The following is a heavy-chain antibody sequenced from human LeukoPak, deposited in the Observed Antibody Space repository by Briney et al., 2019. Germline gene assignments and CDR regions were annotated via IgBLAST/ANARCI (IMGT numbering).Heavy chain of an antibody. CDR2: ISGSGGST. D-gene: IGHD3-22*01. Sequence: PGGSLTLSCAASGFTISDYAMTWLRRAPGKGLEWVSAISGSGGSTYYADSVKGRFSISRDSSKNTLYLQMNSLRSEDTAIYYCARNTSGFKLGDAFDIWGQGTMVTVSS. CDR3: ARNTSGFKLGDAFDI. J-gene: IGHJ3*02. CDR1: GFTISDYA. V-gene: IGHV3-23*01.